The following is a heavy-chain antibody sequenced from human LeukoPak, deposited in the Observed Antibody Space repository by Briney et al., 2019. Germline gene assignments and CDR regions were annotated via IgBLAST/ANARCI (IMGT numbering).Heavy chain of an antibody. J-gene: IGHJ4*02. CDR1: GFTFSSYA. V-gene: IGHV4-39*07. CDR3: ARGRYYFDY. Sequence: GSLRLSCAASGFTFSSYAMSWVRQAPGKGLEWIGSIYYSGSTYYNPSLKSRVTISVDTSKNQFSLKLSSVTAADTAVYYCARGRYYFDYWGQGTLVTVSS. CDR2: IYYSGST.